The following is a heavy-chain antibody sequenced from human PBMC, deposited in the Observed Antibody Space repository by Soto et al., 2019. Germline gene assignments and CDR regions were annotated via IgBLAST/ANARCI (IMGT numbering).Heavy chain of an antibody. D-gene: IGHD5-12*01. V-gene: IGHV3-23*01. J-gene: IGHJ4*02. Sequence: GGSLRLSCAASGFTFSSYAMSWVRQAPGKGLEWVSAISGSGSNKYYADSVKGRFTISRDNSKNTLYLQMNSLRAEDTAVYYCAKDRAAWDIVAKIFDYWGQGTLVTVSS. CDR3: AKDRAAWDIVAKIFDY. CDR1: GFTFSSYA. CDR2: ISGSGSNK.